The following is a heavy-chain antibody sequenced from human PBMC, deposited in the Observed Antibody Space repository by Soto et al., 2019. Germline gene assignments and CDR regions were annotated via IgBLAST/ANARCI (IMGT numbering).Heavy chain of an antibody. D-gene: IGHD3-3*01. CDR1: GGSISSSSYY. CDR2: IYYSGST. V-gene: IGHV4-39*07. CDR3: ARSPPGDYDFWSGYCDY. J-gene: IGHJ4*02. Sequence: TSETLSLTCTVSGGSISSSSYYWGWIRQPPGKGLEWIGSIYYSGSTYYNPSLKCRVTISVDTSKNQFSLKLSSVTAADTAVYYCARSPPGDYDFWSGYCDYWGQGTLVTVSS.